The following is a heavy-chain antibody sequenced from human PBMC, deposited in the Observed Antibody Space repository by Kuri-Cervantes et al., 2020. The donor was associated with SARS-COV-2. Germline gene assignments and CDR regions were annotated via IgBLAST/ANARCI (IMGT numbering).Heavy chain of an antibody. CDR2: IYSGGST. CDR3: AKVDSSGTGAFDI. D-gene: IGHD3-22*01. Sequence: GESLKISCAASGFTVSSNYMSWVRQAPGKGLEWVSVIYSGGSTYYADSVKGRFTISRDNSKNTLYLQMNSLRAEDTAVYYCAKVDSSGTGAFDIWGQGTMVTVSS. J-gene: IGHJ3*02. V-gene: IGHV3-53*01. CDR1: GFTVSSNY.